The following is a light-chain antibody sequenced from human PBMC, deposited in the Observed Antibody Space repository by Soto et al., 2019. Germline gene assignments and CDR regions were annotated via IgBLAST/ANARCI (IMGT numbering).Light chain of an antibody. J-gene: IGKJ1*01. CDR2: GAS. V-gene: IGKV3-15*01. Sequence: EIVMTQSPATLSVSPGERATLSCGASQRVSSNLAWYQQKPGQAPRLLIYGASTRATGIPTRFSGRGSGTEFTLTISRLQSDDFALYYCQQYHDWPPWTFGQGTKVEVK. CDR3: QQYHDWPPWT. CDR1: QRVSSN.